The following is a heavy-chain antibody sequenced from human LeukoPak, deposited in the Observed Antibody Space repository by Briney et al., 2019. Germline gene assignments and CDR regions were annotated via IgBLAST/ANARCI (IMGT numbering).Heavy chain of an antibody. D-gene: IGHD6-19*01. CDR1: GFTFSDHY. CDR3: ARAEQWLGGYYFDY. J-gene: IGHJ4*02. CDR2: TRNKANSYTT. V-gene: IGHV3-72*01. Sequence: GGSLRLSCAASGFTFSDHYMDWVRQAPGKGLEWVGRTRNKANSYTTEYAASVKGRFTISRDDSKNSLYLQMNSLKTEDTAVYYCARAEQWLGGYYFDYWGQGTLVTVSS.